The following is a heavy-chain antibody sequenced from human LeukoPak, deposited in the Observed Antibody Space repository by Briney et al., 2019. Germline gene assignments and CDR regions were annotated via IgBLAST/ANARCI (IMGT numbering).Heavy chain of an antibody. CDR2: IWSHGNTK. CDR1: GFVFSTYG. J-gene: IGHJ3*02. Sequence: GGSLRLSCAASGFVFSTYGMHWVRQAPGKGLEWVAVIWSHGNTKKYADSVTGRFTISRDNSKNTLYLEMNTLRAEDTAVYYCARDDDYDDHNTFDMWGHGTMVTVS. CDR3: ARDDDYDDHNTFDM. V-gene: IGHV3-33*01. D-gene: IGHD4-17*01.